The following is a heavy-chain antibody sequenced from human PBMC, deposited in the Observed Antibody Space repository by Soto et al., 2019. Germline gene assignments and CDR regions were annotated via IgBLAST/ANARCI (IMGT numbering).Heavy chain of an antibody. V-gene: IGHV3-74*01. D-gene: IGHD4-17*01. CDR3: TRAHDYGEIDY. CDR2: INSDGSST. CDR1: GFTFSSYW. Sequence: EVQLVESGGGLVQPGGSLRLSCAASGFTFSSYWMNWVRQAPGKGLVWVSRINSDGSSTSNADSVKGRFTISRDNAKNTVYLQMNSLRAEDTAVYYCTRAHDYGEIDYWGQGTLVTVSS. J-gene: IGHJ4*02.